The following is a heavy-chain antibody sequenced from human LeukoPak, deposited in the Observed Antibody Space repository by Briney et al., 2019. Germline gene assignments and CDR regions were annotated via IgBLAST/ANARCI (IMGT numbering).Heavy chain of an antibody. D-gene: IGHD3-16*01. CDR3: ARDLTLLALWGSWGDY. CDR1: GFTFSSYS. Sequence: SGGSLRLSCAASGFTFSSYSMNWVRQAPGKGLEWVSYISSSSSTIYYADSVKGRFTISRDNAKNSLYLQMNSLRAEDTAVYYCARDLTLLALWGSWGDYWGQGTLVTVSS. V-gene: IGHV3-48*04. CDR2: ISSSSSTI. J-gene: IGHJ4*02.